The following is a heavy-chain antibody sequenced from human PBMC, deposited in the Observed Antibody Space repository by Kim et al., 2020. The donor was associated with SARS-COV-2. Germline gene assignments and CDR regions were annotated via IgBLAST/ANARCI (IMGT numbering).Heavy chain of an antibody. V-gene: IGHV3-15*01. CDR2: IKSKTDGGTT. J-gene: IGHJ5*02. CDR1: GFTFSNAW. Sequence: GGSLRLSCAASGFTFSNAWMSWVRQAPGKGLEWVGRIKSKTDGGTTDYAAPVKGRFTISRDDSKNTLYLQMNSLKTEDTAVYYCTTGHIVVVPAAIGGWFDPWGQGTLVTVSS. D-gene: IGHD2-2*02. CDR3: TTGHIVVVPAAIGGWFDP.